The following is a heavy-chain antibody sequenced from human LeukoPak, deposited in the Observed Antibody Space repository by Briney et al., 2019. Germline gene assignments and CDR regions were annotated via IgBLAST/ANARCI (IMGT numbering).Heavy chain of an antibody. D-gene: IGHD4-17*01. CDR3: AREYGDPRLRHFDY. Sequence: GGSLRLSCTASGFTFGDYAMSWFRQAPGKGLEWVGFIRSKAYGGTTEYAASVKGRFTISRDNAKNSLYLQMNSLRAEDTAVYYCAREYGDPRLRHFDYWGQGTLVTVSS. CDR1: GFTFGDYA. CDR2: IRSKAYGGTT. J-gene: IGHJ4*02. V-gene: IGHV3-49*03.